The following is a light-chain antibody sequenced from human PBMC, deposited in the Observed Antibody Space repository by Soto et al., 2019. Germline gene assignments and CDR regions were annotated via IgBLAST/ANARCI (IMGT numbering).Light chain of an antibody. V-gene: IGLV1-44*01. J-gene: IGLJ2*01. CDR1: SSNIGSNT. CDR3: AAWDGSLNVVV. CDR2: SNN. Sequence: QSVLTQPPSASGTPGQRVTISCSGSSSNIGSNTVNWYQQLPGTAPKLLIYSNNQRPSGVPDRFSGSKSGTAASLAISGLQSEDEDDYYCAAWDGSLNVVVFGGGTELTV.